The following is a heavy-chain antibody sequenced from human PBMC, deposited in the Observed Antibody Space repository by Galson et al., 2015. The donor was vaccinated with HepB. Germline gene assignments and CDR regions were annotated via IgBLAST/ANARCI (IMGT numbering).Heavy chain of an antibody. V-gene: IGHV4-39*01. Sequence: SETLSLTCTVSGGSISSSSYYWGWIRQPPGKGLEWIGSTYYSGSTYYNPSLKSRVTISVDTSKNQFSLKLSSVTAADTAVYYCARGDFDWVKEYGMDVWGQGTTVTVSS. D-gene: IGHD3-9*01. CDR2: TYYSGST. CDR3: ARGDFDWVKEYGMDV. J-gene: IGHJ6*02. CDR1: GGSISSSSYY.